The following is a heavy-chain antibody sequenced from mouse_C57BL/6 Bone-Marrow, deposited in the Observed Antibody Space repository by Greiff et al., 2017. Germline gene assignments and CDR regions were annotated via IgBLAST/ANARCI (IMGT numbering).Heavy chain of an antibody. CDR2: IHPNSGST. Sequence: QVQLQQPGAELVKPGASVKLSCKASGYTFTSYWMHWVKQRPGQGLEWIGMIHPNSGSTNYNEKFKSKATLTVDKSSSTAYMQLSSLTSEDSAVYFCASDDGSSSRAMDYWGQGTSVTVSS. CDR3: ASDDGSSSRAMDY. J-gene: IGHJ4*01. V-gene: IGHV1-64*01. CDR1: GYTFTSYW. D-gene: IGHD1-1*01.